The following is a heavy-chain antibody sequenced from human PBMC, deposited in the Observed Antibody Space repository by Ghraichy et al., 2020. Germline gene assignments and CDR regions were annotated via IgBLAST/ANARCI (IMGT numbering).Heavy chain of an antibody. D-gene: IGHD3-3*01. J-gene: IGHJ5*02. CDR2: IYYSEST. Sequence: SETLSLTCTVSGGSISSSSYYWGCIRQPPGKGLEWIGSIYYSESTYYNPSLKSRVTISVDTSKNQFSLKLSSVTAADTAVYYCARREDDFWSGYGSTGRNWFDPWGQGTLVTVSS. V-gene: IGHV4-39*01. CDR1: GGSISSSSYY. CDR3: ARREDDFWSGYGSTGRNWFDP.